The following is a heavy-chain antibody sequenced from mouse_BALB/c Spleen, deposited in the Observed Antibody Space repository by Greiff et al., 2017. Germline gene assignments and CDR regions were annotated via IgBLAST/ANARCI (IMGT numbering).Heavy chain of an antibody. CDR1: GFTFSNYW. CDR2: IRLKSNNYAT. J-gene: IGHJ2*01. D-gene: IGHD1-1*01. Sequence: EVKVVESGGGLVQPGGSMKLSCVASGFTFSNYWMNWVRQSPEKGLEWVAEIRLKSNNYATHYAESVKGRFTISRDDSKSSVYLQMNNLRAEDTGIYYCTRTVITTVVATGFDYWGQGTTLTVSS. CDR3: TRTVITTVVATGFDY. V-gene: IGHV6-6*02.